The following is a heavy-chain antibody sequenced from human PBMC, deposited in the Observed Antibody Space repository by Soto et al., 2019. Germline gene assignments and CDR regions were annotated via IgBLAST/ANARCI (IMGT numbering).Heavy chain of an antibody. V-gene: IGHV1-3*01. Sequence: QVQLVQSGAEVKKPGASVKVSCKASGYTFTSYAMHWVRQAPGQRLEWMGWINAGNGNTKYSQKFQGRVTITRDTSASTAYMELSSLRSEDTAVYYCARDLSASKHIVVVTYGYWGQGTLVTVSS. CDR1: GYTFTSYA. D-gene: IGHD2-21*02. CDR2: INAGNGNT. J-gene: IGHJ4*02. CDR3: ARDLSASKHIVVVTYGY.